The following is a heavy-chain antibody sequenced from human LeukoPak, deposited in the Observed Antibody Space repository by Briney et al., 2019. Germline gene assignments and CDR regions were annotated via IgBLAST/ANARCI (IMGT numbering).Heavy chain of an antibody. CDR1: GYTFTSYG. CDR2: ISAYNGNT. D-gene: IGHD2-15*01. V-gene: IGHV1-18*01. Sequence: GASVNVSCKASGYTFTSYGISWVRQAPGQGLEWMGWISAYNGNTKYVQKLQGRVTMTTDSSTSTAYMELRSLTSDDTAVYYCARWYCGGGSCYSYYYGMDVWGQGTTVTVSS. J-gene: IGHJ6*02. CDR3: ARWYCGGGSCYSYYYGMDV.